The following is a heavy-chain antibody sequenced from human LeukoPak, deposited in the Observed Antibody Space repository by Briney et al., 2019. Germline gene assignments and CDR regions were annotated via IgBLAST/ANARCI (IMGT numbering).Heavy chain of an antibody. CDR2: ISGRGDST. J-gene: IGHJ4*02. CDR3: ATDLSKPYYFDY. V-gene: IGHV3-23*01. D-gene: IGHD1-14*01. CDR1: GFTFSSYA. Sequence: GGSLRLSCAASGFTFSSYAMSWVRQAPGKGLEWVSAISGRGDSTYYADSVKGRFTISRDNSKNTLYLQMNSLRAEDTAAYYCATDLSKPYYFDYWGQGTLVTVSS.